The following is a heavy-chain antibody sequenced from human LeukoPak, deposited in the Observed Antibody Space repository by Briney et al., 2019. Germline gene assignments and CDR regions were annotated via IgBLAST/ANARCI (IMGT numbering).Heavy chain of an antibody. CDR2: INWNGGST. V-gene: IGHV3-20*04. J-gene: IGHJ4*02. Sequence: PGGSLRLSCAASGFTFSSYWMHWVRQAPGKGLEWVSGINWNGGSTGYADSVKGRFTISRDNAKNSLYLQMNSLRAEDTALYYCARGLHIVLPSTAGAGYFDYWGQGTLVTVSS. CDR1: GFTFSSYW. D-gene: IGHD2-8*01. CDR3: ARGLHIVLPSTAGAGYFDY.